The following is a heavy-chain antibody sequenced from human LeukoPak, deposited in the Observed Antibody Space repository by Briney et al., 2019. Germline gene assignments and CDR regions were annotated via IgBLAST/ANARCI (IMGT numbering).Heavy chain of an antibody. J-gene: IGHJ4*02. CDR2: IYHSGST. CDR1: GYSISSGYY. Sequence: SETLSLTCAVSGYSISSGYYWGWIRQPPGRGLEWIGSIYHSGSTYYNPSLKSRVTISVDTSKNQFSLKLSSVTAADTAVYYSARASLAGDVDYWGQGTLVTVSS. D-gene: IGHD6-19*01. CDR3: ARASLAGDVDY. V-gene: IGHV4-38-2*01.